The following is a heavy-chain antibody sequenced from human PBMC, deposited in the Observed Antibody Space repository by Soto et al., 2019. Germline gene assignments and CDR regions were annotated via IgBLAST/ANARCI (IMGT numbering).Heavy chain of an antibody. V-gene: IGHV4-34*01. Sequence: SETLSITCAVYGGSFSGYYWSWIRQPPGKGLEWIGEINHSGSTNYNPSLKSRVTISVDTSKNQFSLKLSSVTAADTAVYYCARVADIVLMVYAKRCAFDIWGQGTMVT. CDR1: GGSFSGYY. D-gene: IGHD2-8*01. CDR3: ARVADIVLMVYAKRCAFDI. CDR2: INHSGST. J-gene: IGHJ3*02.